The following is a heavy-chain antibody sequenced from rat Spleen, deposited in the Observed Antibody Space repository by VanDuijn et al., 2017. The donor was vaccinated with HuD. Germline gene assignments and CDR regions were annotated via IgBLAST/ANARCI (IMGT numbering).Heavy chain of an antibody. D-gene: IGHD1-7*01. J-gene: IGHJ2*01. V-gene: IGHV5-31*01. CDR3: TMGIDY. CDR1: GFTFSDYY. CDR2: ITNTVGST. Sequence: EVQLVESDGGLVQPGRSLKLSCAASGFTFSDYYMAWIRQAPGKGREWVASITNTVGSTHYPDSVTGRFSISRDKAKSTLYLQMNSLRSEERATYYCTMGIDYCGQGVMVTVSS.